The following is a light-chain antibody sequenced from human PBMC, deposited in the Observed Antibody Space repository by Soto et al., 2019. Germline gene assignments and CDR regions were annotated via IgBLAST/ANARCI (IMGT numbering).Light chain of an antibody. CDR1: HTVRNNY. CDR2: DAS. J-gene: IGKJ4*01. V-gene: IGKV3-20*01. Sequence: EFVLTQSPGTLALSPGERATLSCRASHTVRNNYLARYQQKPGQAPRLLIYDASSRATGIPDRFSGGGSGTDFTLTISRLEPEDFAVYYCQQFSSYPLTFGGGTKVDIK. CDR3: QQFSSYPLT.